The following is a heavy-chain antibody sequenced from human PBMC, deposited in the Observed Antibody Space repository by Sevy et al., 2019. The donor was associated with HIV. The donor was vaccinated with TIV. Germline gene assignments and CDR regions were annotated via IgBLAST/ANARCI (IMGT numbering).Heavy chain of an antibody. V-gene: IGHV1-46*01. CDR1: GDTFTNNY. Sequence: ASVKVSCKASGDTFTNNYIHWVRQAPGQGLEWMGMVDPSAGNTTYAQKFQGRVTMTRDTSTSRLYMDLSSLRSEDTAVYYCVRADPDQHFDSWGQGTLVTVSS. J-gene: IGHJ4*02. CDR3: VRADPDQHFDS. CDR2: VDPSAGNT.